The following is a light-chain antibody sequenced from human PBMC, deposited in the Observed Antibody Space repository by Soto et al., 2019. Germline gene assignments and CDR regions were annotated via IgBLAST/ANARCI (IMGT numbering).Light chain of an antibody. CDR3: QHYNSYSEA. CDR2: AAS. CDR1: QSISIY. J-gene: IGKJ1*01. V-gene: IGKV1-39*01. Sequence: DIQITQSPSSLSASVGDRVTITCRASQSISIYLNWYQHKPGKAPKLLIYAASNLQSGVPSRFSGSGSGTDFILAISSLQPDDFATYYCQHYNSYSEAFGQGTKVDIK.